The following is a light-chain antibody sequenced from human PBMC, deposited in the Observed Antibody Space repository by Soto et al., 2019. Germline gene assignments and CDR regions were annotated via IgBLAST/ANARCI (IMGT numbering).Light chain of an antibody. CDR2: GAS. CDR1: QTVSDNY. Sequence: EIVLTQSPGALSLSPGERATLSCRASQTVSDNYLAWYQQKPGQAPRLLIYGASTRATGIPDRFSGSGSGTDFTLTISRLEPEDXXVYXXXXXXXSPRVSFGGGTKVEIK. J-gene: IGKJ4*01. CDR3: XXXXXSPRVS. V-gene: IGKV3-20*01.